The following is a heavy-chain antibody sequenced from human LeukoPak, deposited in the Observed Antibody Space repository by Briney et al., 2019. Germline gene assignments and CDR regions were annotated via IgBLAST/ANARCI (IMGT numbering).Heavy chain of an antibody. CDR1: GGSISSSNYY. J-gene: IGHJ4*02. Sequence: SETLSLTCTVSGGSISSSNYYWGWIRQPPGKGLERIGSMYYSGNTDYSPSLKSRVTVSVDTSKNQFSLKVNSVTAADTAVYYCARTLGWASSRYPFDGWGQGTLVTVSS. CDR2: MYYSGNT. V-gene: IGHV4-39*01. D-gene: IGHD3-16*02. CDR3: ARTLGWASSRYPFDG.